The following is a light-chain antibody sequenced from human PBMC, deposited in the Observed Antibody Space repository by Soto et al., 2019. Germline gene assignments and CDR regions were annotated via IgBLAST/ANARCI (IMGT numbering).Light chain of an antibody. V-gene: IGLV2-14*03. CDR2: DVS. J-gene: IGLJ2*01. CDR1: SNDVDDYKY. Sequence: QSALTQPASVSGSPGQSITISCSGTSNDVDDYKYFSWYQQHPGKAPKLLIFDVSHRPSGASNRFSGSKSGNTASLTISGLQSEDEADYYCAAWDDSLNGVIFGGGTKLTVL. CDR3: AAWDDSLNGVI.